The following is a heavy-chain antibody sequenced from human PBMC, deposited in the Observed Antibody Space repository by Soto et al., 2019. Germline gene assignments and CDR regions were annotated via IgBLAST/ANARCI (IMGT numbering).Heavy chain of an antibody. J-gene: IGHJ4*02. V-gene: IGHV3-30-3*01. D-gene: IGHD1-1*01. CDR1: GFTFSSYA. Sequence: QVRLVESGGGVVQPGRSLRLSCAASGFTFSSYAIHWVRQAPGKGLEWVAVISSDGSNKYYADSVKGRFTISRDNSKNTLYLQMNSLRTEDTAFYYCAREASNWEFDYWGQGTLVTVSS. CDR3: AREASNWEFDY. CDR2: ISSDGSNK.